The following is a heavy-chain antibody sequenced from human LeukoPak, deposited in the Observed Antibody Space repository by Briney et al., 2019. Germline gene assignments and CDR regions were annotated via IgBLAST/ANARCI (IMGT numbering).Heavy chain of an antibody. J-gene: IGHJ5*02. Sequence: GGSLRLSCAASGFTFSSYAMGWVRQAPGKGLEWVSAISGSGGSTYYADSVKGRFTISRDNSKNTLYLQMNSLRAEDTAVYYCARSLEWLLGGANWFDPWGQGTLVTVPS. CDR3: ARSLEWLLGGANWFDP. V-gene: IGHV3-23*01. D-gene: IGHD3-3*01. CDR1: GFTFSSYA. CDR2: ISGSGGST.